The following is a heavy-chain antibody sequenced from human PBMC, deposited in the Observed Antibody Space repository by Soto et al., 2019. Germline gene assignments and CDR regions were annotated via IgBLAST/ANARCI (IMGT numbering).Heavy chain of an antibody. D-gene: IGHD2-8*01. J-gene: IGHJ6*02. CDR3: ARPKGMVYHYGMDV. CDR1: GFTFSSYW. CDR2: INSDGSST. Sequence: AGGSLRLSCAASGFTFSSYWMHWVRQAPGKGLVWVSRINSDGSSTSYADSVKGRFTISRDNAKNTLYLQMNSLRAEDTAVYYCARPKGMVYHYGMDVWGQGTTVTVSS. V-gene: IGHV3-74*01.